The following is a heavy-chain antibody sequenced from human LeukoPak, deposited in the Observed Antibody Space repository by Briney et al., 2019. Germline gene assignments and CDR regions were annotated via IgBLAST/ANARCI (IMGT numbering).Heavy chain of an antibody. CDR3: ARDSLRYCSGGSCRYVPYFDY. J-gene: IGHJ4*02. Sequence: ASVKVSCKASGYTFTSYGISWVRQAPGQGLEWMGWISAYNGNTNYAQELQGRVTMTTDTSTSTAYMELRSLRSDDTAVYYCARDSLRYCSGGSCRYVPYFDYWGQGTLVTVSS. V-gene: IGHV1-18*01. D-gene: IGHD2-15*01. CDR1: GYTFTSYG. CDR2: ISAYNGNT.